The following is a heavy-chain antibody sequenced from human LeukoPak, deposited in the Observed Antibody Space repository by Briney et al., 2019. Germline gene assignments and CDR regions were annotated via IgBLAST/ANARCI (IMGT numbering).Heavy chain of an antibody. CDR3: IRLGYCSDTPCSACLDY. V-gene: IGHV5-51*01. D-gene: IGHD2-2*01. Sequence: GGCLKISCKGSAYSFTTYWIGWVRQLPGKGLEWRGIIYPGDSDNRYSPSFQDQRTTSADKYINTAHWQWRSLQASATAMYYCIRLGYCSDTPCSACLDYWGQGTMVTVSS. J-gene: IGHJ4*02. CDR1: AYSFTTYW. CDR2: IYPGDSDN.